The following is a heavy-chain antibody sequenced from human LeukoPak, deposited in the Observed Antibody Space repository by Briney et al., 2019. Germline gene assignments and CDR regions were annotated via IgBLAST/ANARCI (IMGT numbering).Heavy chain of an antibody. J-gene: IGHJ4*02. CDR1: GFTVSNSF. CDR3: ARGETSSYDY. CDR2: IYTGGST. Sequence: PGGSLRLSCAASGFTVSNSFMSWVRQTPGKGLEWVSVIYTGGSTYYADSVKGRFTISRDNSKNTLYLQMKSLRAEDTAVYYCARGETSSYDYWGQGTLVTVSS. V-gene: IGHV3-53*01. D-gene: IGHD2-2*01.